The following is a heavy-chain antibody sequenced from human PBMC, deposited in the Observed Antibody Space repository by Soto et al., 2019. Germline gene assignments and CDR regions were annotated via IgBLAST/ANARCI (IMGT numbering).Heavy chain of an antibody. CDR1: GGSISTVGHY. CDR2: IYHTGST. J-gene: IGHJ4*02. Sequence: SETLTLTCSVSGGSISTVGHYWTWIRQPPGKGLEWIGSIYHTGSTYYSKSLRSRLTMSVDTSKSQFSLRLSSVTAADTAVYYCARATGTLRSRNCDYWGQGSLVTVSS. CDR3: ARATGTLRSRNCDY. D-gene: IGHD1-1*01. V-gene: IGHV4-31*03.